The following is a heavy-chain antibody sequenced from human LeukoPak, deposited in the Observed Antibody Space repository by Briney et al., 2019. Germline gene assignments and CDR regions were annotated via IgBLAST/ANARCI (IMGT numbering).Heavy chain of an antibody. V-gene: IGHV4-61*02. Sequence: SETLSLTCTVSGGSINSGSYYWNWIRQPAGKGLEWIGRIYTSGSTEYNPSLKSRVTISVDTSKNQFSLKLSSVTAADTAVYYCARHQAGATNFDYWGQGTLVTVSS. CDR2: IYTSGST. CDR3: ARHQAGATNFDY. CDR1: GGSINSGSYY. D-gene: IGHD1-26*01. J-gene: IGHJ4*02.